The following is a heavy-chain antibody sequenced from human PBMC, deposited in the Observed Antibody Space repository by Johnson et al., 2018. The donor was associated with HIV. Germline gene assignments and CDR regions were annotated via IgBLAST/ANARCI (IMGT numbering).Heavy chain of an antibody. V-gene: IGHV3-30*02. CDR3: ARDGTSRGGAFDI. Sequence: HVQLVESGGGVVQPGGSLRLSCAGSGFTFSSYGMHWVRQAPGKGLEWVSFIRYDGSDKHYADSVKGRFTISRDNSKNTLYLQMNSLRAEDTAVYYCARDGTSRGGAFDIWGQGTMVTVSS. CDR2: IRYDGSDK. D-gene: IGHD6-13*01. J-gene: IGHJ3*02. CDR1: GFTFSSYG.